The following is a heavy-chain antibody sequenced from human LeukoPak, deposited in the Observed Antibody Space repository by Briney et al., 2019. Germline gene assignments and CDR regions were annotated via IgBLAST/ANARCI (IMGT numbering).Heavy chain of an antibody. CDR1: GYSFTSYW. CDR3: ARLPIYYYDSSGYYYVPHYFDY. Sequence: GESLKISCKGSGYSFTSYWIGWVRQMPGKGLEWMGIIYPGDSDTRYSPSFQGQVTISADKSISTAYLQWSSLKASDTAMCYCARLPIYYYDSSGYYYVPHYFDYWGQGTLVTVSS. CDR2: IYPGDSDT. J-gene: IGHJ4*02. D-gene: IGHD3-22*01. V-gene: IGHV5-51*01.